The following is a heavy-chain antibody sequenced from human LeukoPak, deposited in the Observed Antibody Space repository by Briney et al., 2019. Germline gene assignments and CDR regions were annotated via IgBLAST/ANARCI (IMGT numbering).Heavy chain of an antibody. D-gene: IGHD4-17*01. J-gene: IGHJ3*02. Sequence: GGSLRLSCAACGFTFSSHGMHWVREAPGKGVEGVGVIWYDGSNKYYAASVEGRFTISRDNSKNTLYLQMISLRAEDTAVYYCARDLYGDYVADAFDIWAKGQWSPSLQ. V-gene: IGHV3-33*01. CDR1: GFTFSSHG. CDR3: ARDLYGDYVADAFDI. CDR2: IWYDGSNK.